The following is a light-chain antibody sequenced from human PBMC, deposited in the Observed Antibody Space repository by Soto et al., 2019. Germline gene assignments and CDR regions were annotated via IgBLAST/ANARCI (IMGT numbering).Light chain of an antibody. V-gene: IGLV2-14*01. CDR2: DVS. J-gene: IGLJ2*01. CDR3: STWDDSLNGLI. CDR1: SSDVGGSNY. Sequence: QSVLTQPASVSGSPGQSITISCTGTSSDVGGSNYVSWYQQHPGKAPKLIISDVSYRPSGVSNRFSGSKSGNTASLTISGLQSEDEATYHCSTWDDSLNGLIFGGGTQLTVL.